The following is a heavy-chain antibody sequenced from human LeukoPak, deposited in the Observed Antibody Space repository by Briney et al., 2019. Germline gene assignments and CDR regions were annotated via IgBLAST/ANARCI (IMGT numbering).Heavy chain of an antibody. CDR3: ASINYGGNSWFGYYYYGMDV. Sequence: PRGSLRLSCAASGFTFSSYWMHWVRQAPGKGLVWVSRINSDGSSTSYADSVKGRFTISRDNAKNTLYLQMNSLRAEDTAVYYCASINYGGNSWFGYYYYGMDVWGQGTTVTVSS. CDR1: GFTFSSYW. V-gene: IGHV3-74*01. D-gene: IGHD4-23*01. CDR2: INSDGSST. J-gene: IGHJ6*02.